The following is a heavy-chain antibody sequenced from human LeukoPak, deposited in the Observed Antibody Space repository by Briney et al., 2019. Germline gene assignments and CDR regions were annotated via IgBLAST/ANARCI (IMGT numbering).Heavy chain of an antibody. CDR1: GFTFTSFT. CDR3: TRENLAGLQYFDS. Sequence: PGGSLRLSCAASGFTFTSFTMHWVRQAPGKGLEWVALIWSDGSNSGYADSVKGRFTISRDNSKNTVSLQMNRLTAEDTAVYYCTRENLAGLQYFDSWGQGTLVTVSS. CDR2: IWSDGSNS. J-gene: IGHJ4*02. D-gene: IGHD1-1*01. V-gene: IGHV3-33*01.